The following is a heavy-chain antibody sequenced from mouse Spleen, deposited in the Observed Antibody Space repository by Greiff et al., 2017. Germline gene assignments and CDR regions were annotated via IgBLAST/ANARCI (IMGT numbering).Heavy chain of an antibody. V-gene: IGHV5-4*01. CDR3: ARDGYYGPYYFDY. D-gene: IGHD1-1*01. CDR1: GFTFSSYA. J-gene: IGHJ2*01. CDR2: ISDGGSYT. Sequence: EVQGVESGGGLVKLGGSLKLSCAASGFTFSSYAMSWVRQTPEKRLEWVATISDGGSYTYYPDNVKGRFTISRDNAKNNLYLQMSHLKSEDTAMYYCARDGYYGPYYFDYWGQGTTLTVSS.